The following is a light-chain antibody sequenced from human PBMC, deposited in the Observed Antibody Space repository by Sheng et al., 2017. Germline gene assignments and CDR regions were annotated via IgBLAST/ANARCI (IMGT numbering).Light chain of an antibody. CDR3: SSYTSSSTLYV. CDR1: ISDIGGYNY. V-gene: IGLV2-14*03. Sequence: QSALTQPASVSGSPGQSITISCTGTISDIGGYNYVSWYQHHPGKAPRLMIYDVTYRPSGISHRFSGSKSGNTASLTISGLQPEDEADYYCSSYTSSSTLYVFGTGTKVTVL. CDR2: DVT. J-gene: IGLJ1*01.